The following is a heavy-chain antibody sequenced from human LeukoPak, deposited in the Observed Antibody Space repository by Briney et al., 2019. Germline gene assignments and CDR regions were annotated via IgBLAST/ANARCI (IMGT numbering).Heavy chain of an antibody. J-gene: IGHJ4*02. CDR2: ISSSSSYI. CDR1: EFSVGSNY. Sequence: GGSLRLSCAASEFSVGSNYMTWVRQAPGKGLEWVSSISSSSSYIYYADSVKGRFTISRDNAKNSLYLQMNSLRAEDTAVYYCARDLDGSSAGYWGQGTLVTVSS. V-gene: IGHV3-21*01. D-gene: IGHD6-6*01. CDR3: ARDLDGSSAGY.